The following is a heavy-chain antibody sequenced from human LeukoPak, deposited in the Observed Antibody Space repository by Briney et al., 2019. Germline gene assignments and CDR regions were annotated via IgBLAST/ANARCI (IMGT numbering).Heavy chain of an antibody. CDR3: ARVDYDSSGYYYGVIDY. V-gene: IGHV1-18*01. Sequence: GASVKVSCTASGYTFTSYGISWVRQAPGQGLEWMGWISAYNGNTNYAQKLQGRVTMTTDTSTSIAYMELRSLRSDDTAVYYCARVDYDSSGYYYGVIDYWGQGTLVTVSS. D-gene: IGHD3-22*01. CDR2: ISAYNGNT. J-gene: IGHJ4*02. CDR1: GYTFTSYG.